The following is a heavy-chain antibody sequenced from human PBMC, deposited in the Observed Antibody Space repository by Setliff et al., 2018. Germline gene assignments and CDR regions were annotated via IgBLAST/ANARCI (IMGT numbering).Heavy chain of an antibody. J-gene: IGHJ6*02. CDR2: IYHNGNT. CDR1: GGSFSGYH. D-gene: IGHD3-16*01. CDR3: ARDRTAYTYGLDV. V-gene: IGHV4-59*01. Sequence: PSETMSLTCAVYGGSFSGYHWSWIRQPPGKGLEWIGYIYHNGNTNFNPSLKSRVNMSGDTSNNQFVLNLKAVTAADTAVYYCARDRTAYTYGLDVWGQGTTVTVSS.